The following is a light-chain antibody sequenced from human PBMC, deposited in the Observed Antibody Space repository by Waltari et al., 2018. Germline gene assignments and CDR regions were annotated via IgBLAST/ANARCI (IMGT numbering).Light chain of an antibody. CDR2: EVI. J-gene: IGLJ1*01. CDR3: CSYAGRGTYV. CDR1: TSDVGNYDL. V-gene: IGLV2-23*02. Sequence: QSALTQPASVSGTPGQSITISCTGTTSDVGNYDLVSWYQQPPGKAPKRLICEVIKRPSGVPSRFPGSKSGNTASLTISGLQAEDEADYYCCSYAGRGTYVFGSGTKVTV.